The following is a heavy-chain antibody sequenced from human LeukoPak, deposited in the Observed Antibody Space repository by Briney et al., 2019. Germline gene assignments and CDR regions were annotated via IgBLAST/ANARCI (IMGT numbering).Heavy chain of an antibody. CDR3: ARGYCSSTSCRGGFNYYMDV. J-gene: IGHJ6*03. CDR2: ISAYNGNT. CDR1: GYTFTSYG. V-gene: IGHV1-18*01. D-gene: IGHD2-2*01. Sequence: ASVKVSCKASGYTFTSYGISWVRQAPGQGLEWMGWISAYNGNTNYAQKLQGRVTMTTDTSTSTAYMELRSLRSDDTAVYYCARGYCSSTSCRGGFNYYMDVWGKGTTVTVSS.